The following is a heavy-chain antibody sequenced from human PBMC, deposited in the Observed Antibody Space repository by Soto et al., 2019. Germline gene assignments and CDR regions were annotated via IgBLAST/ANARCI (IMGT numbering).Heavy chain of an antibody. Sequence: QANLEQSGAEVKRPGASVKVSCKASGYTFSDFDINWLRQASGQGPGWMGWMNAKSGDTFFAQRFQGKFNMTWDTTLSTAYMEVGSLTSDDTAMYYCARGNPFNYAGFDVWGQGTTVAVSS. D-gene: IGHD3-16*01. CDR2: MNAKSGDT. CDR1: GYTFSDFD. CDR3: ARGNPFNYAGFDV. V-gene: IGHV1-8*01. J-gene: IGHJ6*02.